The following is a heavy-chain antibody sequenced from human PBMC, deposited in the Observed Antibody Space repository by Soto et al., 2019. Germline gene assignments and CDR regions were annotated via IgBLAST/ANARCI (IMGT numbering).Heavy chain of an antibody. D-gene: IGHD6-13*01. CDR2: IHTTDGS. J-gene: IGHJ4*02. V-gene: IGHV4-4*07. CDR3: ARALSSAAGLYFDF. Sequence: SETRSLTVTVLGGSIGWWDSSWFRQHAGKGMEWIGRIHTTDGSNYNTYLKSRVTMSTDTSNNQFSMKLSSLPAADTAVYYCARALSSAAGLYFDFWGQGTLATVSS. CDR1: GGSIGWWD.